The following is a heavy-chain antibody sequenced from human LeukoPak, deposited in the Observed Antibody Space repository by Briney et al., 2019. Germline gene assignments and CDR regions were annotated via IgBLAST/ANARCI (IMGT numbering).Heavy chain of an antibody. J-gene: IGHJ5*02. V-gene: IGHV4-34*01. CDR2: INHSGST. Sequence: PSETLSLTCAVYGGSFSGYYWSWIRQPPGKGLEWIGEINHSGSTNYNPSLKSRVTISVDTSKNQFSLKLSSVTAADTAVYYCARHSYYYDSSGYYYPNWFDPWGQGALVTVSS. D-gene: IGHD3-22*01. CDR1: GGSFSGYY. CDR3: ARHSYYYDSSGYYYPNWFDP.